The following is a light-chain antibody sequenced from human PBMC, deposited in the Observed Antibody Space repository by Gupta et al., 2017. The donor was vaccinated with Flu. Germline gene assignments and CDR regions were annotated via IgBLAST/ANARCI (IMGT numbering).Light chain of an antibody. Sequence: IVLTQSPGTLTLSPGERATLSCRASQSVFSRYLAWYQQKLGQAPRLVIFGASNRATGIPDRFSGSGSGTDFTLTISRLEPEDFAVYYCQQYGTSPDSFGQGTKLEIK. CDR2: GAS. V-gene: IGKV3-20*01. CDR3: QQYGTSPDS. CDR1: QSVFSRY. J-gene: IGKJ2*03.